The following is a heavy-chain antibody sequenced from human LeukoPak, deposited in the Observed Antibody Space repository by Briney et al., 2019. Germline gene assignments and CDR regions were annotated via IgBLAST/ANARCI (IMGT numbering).Heavy chain of an antibody. Sequence: PGGSLRLSCAASGFTVSSNYMSWVRQAPGKGLERVSVIYSGGSTYYADSVKGRFTISRDNSKNTLYLQMNSLRAEDTAVYYCARVDSSSWYYFDYWGQGTLVTVSS. CDR2: IYSGGST. CDR3: ARVDSSSWYYFDY. D-gene: IGHD6-13*01. J-gene: IGHJ4*02. CDR1: GFTVSSNY. V-gene: IGHV3-53*01.